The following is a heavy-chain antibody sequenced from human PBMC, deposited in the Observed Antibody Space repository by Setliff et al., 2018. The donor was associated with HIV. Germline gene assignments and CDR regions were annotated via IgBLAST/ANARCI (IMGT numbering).Heavy chain of an antibody. V-gene: IGHV1-24*01. J-gene: IGHJ4*02. D-gene: IGHD3-10*01. Sequence: ASVKVSCKISGYSLTDLSIQWVRQAPGKGLEWMGGYVPEDGKMIYAQKFQGRVTMTEDTSADTAYMGLSSLRSEDSAVYYCASAPHHVSGTLWYWGQGTAVT. CDR1: GYSLTDLS. CDR3: ASAPHHVSGTLWY. CDR2: YVPEDGKM.